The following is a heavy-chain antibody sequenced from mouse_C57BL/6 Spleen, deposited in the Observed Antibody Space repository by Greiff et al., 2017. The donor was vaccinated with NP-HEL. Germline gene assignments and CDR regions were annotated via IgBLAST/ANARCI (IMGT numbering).Heavy chain of an antibody. V-gene: IGHV5-17*01. CDR2: ISSGSSTI. Sequence: EVQLVESGGGLVKPGGSLKLSCAASGFTFSDYGMHWVRQAPEKGLEWVAYISSGSSTIYYADTVKGRFTISRDNAKNTLCLQMTSLRSEDTAMYYCARESYYSNPYYAMDYGGQGSSVTVSS. CDR1: GFTFSDYG. CDR3: ARESYYSNPYYAMDY. J-gene: IGHJ4*01. D-gene: IGHD2-5*01.